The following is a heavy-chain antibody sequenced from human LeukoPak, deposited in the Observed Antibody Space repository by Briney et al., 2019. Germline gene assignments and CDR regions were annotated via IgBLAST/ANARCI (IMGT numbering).Heavy chain of an antibody. CDR2: ISGSGGST. V-gene: IGHV3-23*01. CDR1: GFTFSSYA. D-gene: IGHD6-19*01. J-gene: IGHJ4*02. Sequence: GGSLRLSCAASGFTFSSYAMSWVRQAPGKGLEWVSAISGSGGSTYYADSVKGRFTISRDNSKNTLYPQMNSLRAEDTAVYYCAKDPMAIAVAGTDYWGQGTLVTVSS. CDR3: AKDPMAIAVAGTDY.